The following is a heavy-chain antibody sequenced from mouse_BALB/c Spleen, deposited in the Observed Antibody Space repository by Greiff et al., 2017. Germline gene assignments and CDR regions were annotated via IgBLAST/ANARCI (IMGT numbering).Heavy chain of an antibody. J-gene: IGHJ2*01. CDR1: GYTFTSYW. Sequence: QVQLQQPGAELVRPGASVKLSCKASGYTFTSYWINWAKQRPGQGLEWIGNIYPSDSYTNYNQKFKDKATLTVDKSSSTAYMQLSSPTSEDSAVYYCTLFDYWGQGTTLTVSS. V-gene: IGHV1-69*02. CDR3: TLFDY. CDR2: IYPSDSYT.